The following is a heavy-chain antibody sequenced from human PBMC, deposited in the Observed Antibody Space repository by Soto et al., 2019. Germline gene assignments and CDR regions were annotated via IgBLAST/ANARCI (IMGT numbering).Heavy chain of an antibody. V-gene: IGHV4-34*01. Sequence: QVQLQQWGAGLLKPSETLSLTCAVYGGSFSAYYWSWIRQPPGKGLGWIGEIDHSGSTNYNPSLESRVTISVDTSKNQFSLKVSSVTAADTAVYHCARTDRAIFYGMDVWGQGTTVTVSS. CDR2: IDHSGST. D-gene: IGHD3-22*01. CDR3: ARTDRAIFYGMDV. J-gene: IGHJ6*02. CDR1: GGSFSAYY.